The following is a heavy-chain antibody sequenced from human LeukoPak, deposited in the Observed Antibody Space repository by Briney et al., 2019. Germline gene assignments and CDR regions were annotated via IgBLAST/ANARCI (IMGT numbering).Heavy chain of an antibody. J-gene: IGHJ4*02. Sequence: GGSLRLSCAASGFTFSTYAMSWVRQAPGKGLEWISLISKGGSDTFYEDSVKGRFTISRDNSKDTLYLQMTGLRAEDTAVYYCAKGRPVRTSGWYFFDYWGQGTLVPVSS. CDR3: AKGRPVRTSGWYFFDY. CDR2: ISKGGSDT. CDR1: GFTFSTYA. D-gene: IGHD6-19*01. V-gene: IGHV3-23*01.